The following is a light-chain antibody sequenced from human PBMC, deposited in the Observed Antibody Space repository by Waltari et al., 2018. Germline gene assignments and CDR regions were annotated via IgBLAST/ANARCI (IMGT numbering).Light chain of an antibody. CDR3: QHSYSTPPFT. J-gene: IGKJ3*01. CDR1: QSISTW. CDR2: AAS. Sequence: DVQMTQYPSTLSASVGDRVTITCRASQSISTWLAWYQQKAGKAPKLLIYAASSLQSGVPSRFSGSGSGTDFTLTISSLQPEDFATYYCQHSYSTPPFTFGPGTKVDIK. V-gene: IGKV1-39*01.